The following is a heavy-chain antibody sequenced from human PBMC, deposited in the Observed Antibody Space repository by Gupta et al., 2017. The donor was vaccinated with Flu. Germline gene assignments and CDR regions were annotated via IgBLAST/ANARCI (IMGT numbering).Heavy chain of an antibody. CDR3: AKYQTGCPRGEDY. Sequence: EVQLLESGGGLVQPGGSLRLSCAASGFSFSNYRMSWVRQAAVKGLEWISSNGGGDGIRTFYEGSWKVRFSISRDNSKNTLYLQMNDLRVEDTAQYYCAKYQTGCPRGEDYWGQETLVTVSS. J-gene: IGHJ4*02. D-gene: IGHD3-9*01. V-gene: IGHV3-23*01. CDR2: NGGGDGIRT. CDR1: GFSFSNYR.